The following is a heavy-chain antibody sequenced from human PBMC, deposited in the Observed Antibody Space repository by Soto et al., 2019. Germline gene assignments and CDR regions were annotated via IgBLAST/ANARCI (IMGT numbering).Heavy chain of an antibody. Sequence: GGSLRLSCAASVFTFSSYAMSWVRQAPGKGLEWVSSISGSGDSTYYADSVKGRFTMSRDNSKNTLYLQMNSLRAEDTALYYCAKGFYGHDAFDIWGQGTMVTVSS. CDR2: ISGSGDST. CDR3: AKGFYGHDAFDI. CDR1: VFTFSSYA. V-gene: IGHV3-23*01. D-gene: IGHD3-10*01. J-gene: IGHJ3*02.